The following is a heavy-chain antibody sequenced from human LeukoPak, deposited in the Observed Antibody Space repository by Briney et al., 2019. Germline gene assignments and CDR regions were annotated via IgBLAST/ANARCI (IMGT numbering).Heavy chain of an antibody. D-gene: IGHD6-6*01. Sequence: ASVKVSCKASGYTFTSYGISWVRQAPGQGLEWMGWISAYNGNTNYARKLQGRVTMTTDTSTSTAYMELRSLRSDDTAVYYCARVRLVAVRGSFGMDVWGQGTTVTVSS. CDR2: ISAYNGNT. V-gene: IGHV1-18*01. J-gene: IGHJ6*02. CDR3: ARVRLVAVRGSFGMDV. CDR1: GYTFTSYG.